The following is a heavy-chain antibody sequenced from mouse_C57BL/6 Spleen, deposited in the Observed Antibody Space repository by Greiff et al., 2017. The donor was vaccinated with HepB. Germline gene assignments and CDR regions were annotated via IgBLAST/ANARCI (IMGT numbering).Heavy chain of an antibody. CDR2: IYPGSGST. V-gene: IGHV1-55*01. D-gene: IGHD1-1*01. J-gene: IGHJ4*01. CDR1: GYTFTSYW. CDR3: ARDYGSRVYYAMDY. Sequence: QVQLKQPGAELVKPGASVKMSCKASGYTFTSYWITWVKQRPGQGLEWIGDIYPGSGSTNYNEKFKSKATLTVDTSSSTAYMQLSSLTSEDSAVYYCARDYGSRVYYAMDYWGQGTSVTVSS.